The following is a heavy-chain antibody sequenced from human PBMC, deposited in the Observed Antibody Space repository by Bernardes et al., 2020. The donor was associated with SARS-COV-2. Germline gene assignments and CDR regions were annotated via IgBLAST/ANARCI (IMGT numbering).Heavy chain of an antibody. CDR3: ARDFLHTGWFFDL. J-gene: IGHJ2*01. Sequence: GGSLRLSRAASGFTFSSYGMHWVRQAPGKGLEWVAVIWYDGSNKYYADSVKGRFTISRDNSKNTLYLQMNSLRAEDTAVYYCARDFLHTGWFFDLWGRGTLVTVSS. CDR1: GFTFSSYG. D-gene: IGHD3-10*01. V-gene: IGHV3-33*01. CDR2: IWYDGSNK.